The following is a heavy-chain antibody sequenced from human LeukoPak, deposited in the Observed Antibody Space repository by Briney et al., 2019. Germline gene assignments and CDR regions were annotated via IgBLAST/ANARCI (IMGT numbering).Heavy chain of an antibody. CDR3: AKDQRFGVVIMIFDY. CDR1: GFTFNNAW. Sequence: GGSLRLSCAASGFTFNNAWMTWVRQAPGKGLEWVGRIRSKTDGGTTDYAAPVKGRFTISRDDSKNTLYLQMNSLKTEDTAVYYCAKDQRFGVVIMIFDYWGQGTLVTVSS. V-gene: IGHV3-15*01. CDR2: IRSKTDGGTT. D-gene: IGHD3-3*01. J-gene: IGHJ4*02.